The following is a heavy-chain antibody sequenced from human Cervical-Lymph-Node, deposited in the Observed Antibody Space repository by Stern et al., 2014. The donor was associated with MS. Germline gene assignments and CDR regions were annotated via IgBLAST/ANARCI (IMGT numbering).Heavy chain of an antibody. D-gene: IGHD3-10*01. CDR1: GYTFTSYY. Sequence: QVQLVQSGAEVKKPGASVKVSCKASGYTFTSYYMHWVRQAPGQGLEWMGMINPSHGTTRYAQKFQGRVTMTRDTSTTTVYMELRRLRFEGPAGDFCAREPVQYYFHGMDVWGQGTTVPVSS. CDR3: AREPVQYYFHGMDV. V-gene: IGHV1-46*01. CDR2: INPSHGTT. J-gene: IGHJ6*02.